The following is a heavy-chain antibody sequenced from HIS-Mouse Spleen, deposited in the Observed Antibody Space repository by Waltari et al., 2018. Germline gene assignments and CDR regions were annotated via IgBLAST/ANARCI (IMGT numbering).Heavy chain of an antibody. Sequence: EVQLLESGGGLVQPGGSLRLSCAASGFTFSIYSMSWVRQAPGKGLEWVSAISGSGGSTYYADSVKGRFTISRDNSKNTLYLQMNSLRAEDTAVYYCLSVAIFSVANSYYFDYWGQGTLVTVSS. CDR2: ISGSGGST. J-gene: IGHJ4*02. D-gene: IGHD1-7*01. CDR1: GFTFSIYS. CDR3: LSVAIFSVANSYYFDY. V-gene: IGHV3-23*01.